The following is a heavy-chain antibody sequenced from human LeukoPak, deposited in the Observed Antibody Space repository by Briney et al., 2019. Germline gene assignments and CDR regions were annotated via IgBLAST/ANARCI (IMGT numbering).Heavy chain of an antibody. Sequence: GGSPRLSCVASGFTFNSYAMSWVRQTPGKGLEWVSGISSSGGSTYYADSVKGRFTISRDNSKNTLYLQMNSLRAEDTAVYYCAKRLAPRGSSSWYYFDYWGQGTLVTVSS. D-gene: IGHD6-13*01. J-gene: IGHJ4*02. CDR2: ISSSGGST. CDR3: AKRLAPRGSSSWYYFDY. V-gene: IGHV3-23*01. CDR1: GFTFNSYA.